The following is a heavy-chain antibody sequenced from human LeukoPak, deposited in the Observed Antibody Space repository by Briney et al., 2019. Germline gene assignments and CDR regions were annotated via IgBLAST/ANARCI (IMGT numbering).Heavy chain of an antibody. V-gene: IGHV3-72*01. CDR3: ASTPGYSYGNDAFDM. Sequence: GGSLRLSCAASGFTFSSYWMSWVRQAPGKGLEWVGLTRNKANTYTTEYAASVKGRFTISRDESKNSLYLQMNSLKTEDTAVYYCASTPGYSYGNDAFDMWGQGTMVTVSS. CDR2: TRNKANTYTT. J-gene: IGHJ3*02. D-gene: IGHD5-18*01. CDR1: GFTFSSYW.